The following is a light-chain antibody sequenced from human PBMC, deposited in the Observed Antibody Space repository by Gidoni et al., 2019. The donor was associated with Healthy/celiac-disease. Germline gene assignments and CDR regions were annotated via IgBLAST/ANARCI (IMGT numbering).Light chain of an antibody. CDR1: QSVSSY. CDR3: QQRSNWLT. V-gene: IGKV3-11*01. CDR2: DAS. Sequence: ELVLTQSPATLSLSPGERATLSCRASQSVSSYLAWYQQTPGQAPRLLIYDASNRATGIPARFSGSGSGTDFTLTISSLEPEDFAVYYCQQRSNWLTFXGXTKVEIK. J-gene: IGKJ4*01.